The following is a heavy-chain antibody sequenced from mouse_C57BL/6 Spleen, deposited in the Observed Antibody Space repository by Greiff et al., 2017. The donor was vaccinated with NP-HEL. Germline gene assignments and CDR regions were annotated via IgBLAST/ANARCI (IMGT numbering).Heavy chain of an antibody. CDR1: GYAFSSSW. D-gene: IGHD1-1*01. CDR3: AREFITTGAMDY. J-gene: IGHJ4*01. Sequence: VQLQQSGPELVKPGASVKISCKASGYAFSSSWMNWVKQRPGKGLEWIGRIYPGDGDTNYNGKFKGKATLTADKSSSTAYMQLSSLTSEDSAVYFCAREFITTGAMDYWGQGTSVTVSS. V-gene: IGHV1-82*01. CDR2: IYPGDGDT.